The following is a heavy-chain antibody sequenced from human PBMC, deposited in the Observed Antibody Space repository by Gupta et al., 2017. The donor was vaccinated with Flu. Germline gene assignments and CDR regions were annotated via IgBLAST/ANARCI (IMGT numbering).Heavy chain of an antibody. D-gene: IGHD3-3*01. V-gene: IGHV3-23*01. CDR2: ISGNGDST. CDR3: AKGTIDFWSGYYTAYFHYAMDV. Sequence: EVHLLESGGGLVQPGGSLRLSCAASGFTFGTYAMSWVRRAPGKGLEWVSIISGNGDSTYDTDSVKGRFTISRDNSKNTLYLQMNSLRSDDTAVYYCAKGTIDFWSGYYTAYFHYAMDVWGQGTTVTVSS. J-gene: IGHJ6*02. CDR1: GFTFGTYA.